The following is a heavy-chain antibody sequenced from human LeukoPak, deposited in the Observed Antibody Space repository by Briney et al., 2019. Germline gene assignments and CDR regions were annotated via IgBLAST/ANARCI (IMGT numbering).Heavy chain of an antibody. CDR1: AFSLNAYN. J-gene: IGHJ6*03. CDR3: AKNNRELNYYYYYMDV. CDR2: ITGSGGST. D-gene: IGHD1-14*01. Sequence: GGSLRLSCAASAFSLNAYNMNWVRQAPGKGLEWVSAITGSGGSTNYADSVKGRFIISRDTSKNTLFLQMNSLRADDTAVYYCAKNNRELNYYYYYMDVWGKGTTVTVSS. V-gene: IGHV3-23*01.